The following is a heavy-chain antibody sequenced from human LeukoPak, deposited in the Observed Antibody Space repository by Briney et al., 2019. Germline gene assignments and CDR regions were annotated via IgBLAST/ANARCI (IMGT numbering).Heavy chain of an antibody. CDR2: IRYDGSNK. Sequence: GGSLRLSCAASGFTFSSYGMHWVRQAPGKGLEWVAFIRYDGSNKYYADSEKGRFTISRDSSKNTLYLQMNSLRAEDTAVYYCAKAPYYYDSSGYYYFDYWGQGTLVTVSS. CDR3: AKAPYYYDSSGYYYFDY. J-gene: IGHJ4*02. CDR1: GFTFSSYG. V-gene: IGHV3-30*02. D-gene: IGHD3-22*01.